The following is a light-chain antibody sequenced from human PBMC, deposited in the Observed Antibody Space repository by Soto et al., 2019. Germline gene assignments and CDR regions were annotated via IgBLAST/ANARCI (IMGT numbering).Light chain of an antibody. V-gene: IGKV3-20*01. J-gene: IGKJ5*01. Sequence: EIVLTQSPDNLSLYPGERATLSCRASENVGRNYLAWYQQKPGQAPRLLISGASSRATGIPDRFSGSGSGTDFSLTVSRLEPEDFAIYYCQQYARSPITFGQGTRLEIK. CDR1: ENVGRNY. CDR3: QQYARSPIT. CDR2: GAS.